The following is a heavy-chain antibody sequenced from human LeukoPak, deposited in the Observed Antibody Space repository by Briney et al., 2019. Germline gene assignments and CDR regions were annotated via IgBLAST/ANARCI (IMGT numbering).Heavy chain of an antibody. V-gene: IGHV3-7*01. CDR2: IKQDGGEK. CDR1: GFTFSSYW. CDR3: VGGDYFDY. D-gene: IGHD4-17*01. Sequence: PGGSLRLSCADSGFTFSSYWMSWVRQAPGKGLEWAANIKQDGGEKYYVDSVKGRFTISRDNTKNSLYLQMNSLRAEDTAVYYCVGGDYFDYWGQGTLVTVSS. J-gene: IGHJ4*02.